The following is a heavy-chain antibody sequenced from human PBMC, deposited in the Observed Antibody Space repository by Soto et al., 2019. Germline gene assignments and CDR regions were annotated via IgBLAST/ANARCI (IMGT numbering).Heavy chain of an antibody. J-gene: IGHJ6*02. CDR1: GDTDTNYV. CDR2: IFPKFGTT. D-gene: IGHD3-16*02. CDR3: EAEMTFGKLSVV. Sequence: QVQLVQSGAEVKKPGSSVKVSCKASGDTDTNYVISWVRQAPGQGLEWMGGIFPKFGTTYSAQKLQDRLTIAADESSSTVYMQLSSLRLDDTAVYYCEAEMTFGKLSVVWGQGTTVTVSS. V-gene: IGHV1-69*01.